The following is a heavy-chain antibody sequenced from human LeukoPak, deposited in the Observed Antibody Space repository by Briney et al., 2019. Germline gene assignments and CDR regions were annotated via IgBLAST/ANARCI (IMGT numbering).Heavy chain of an antibody. CDR3: ARGLKNSSGWKGENYYMDV. CDR2: IMPIFGTA. Sequence: SSVKVSSKASGGTFSSYAISWVRQAPGQGLEWMEGIMPIFGTANYAQKFQGRVTITADESTSTAYMELSSLRSEDTAVYYCARGLKNSSGWKGENYYMDVWGKGTTVTVSS. D-gene: IGHD6-19*01. V-gene: IGHV1-69*01. J-gene: IGHJ6*03. CDR1: GGTFSSYA.